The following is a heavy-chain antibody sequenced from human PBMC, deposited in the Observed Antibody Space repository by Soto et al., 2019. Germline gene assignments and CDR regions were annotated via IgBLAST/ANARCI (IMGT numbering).Heavy chain of an antibody. Sequence: QVQLVQSGAEVKKPGASVKVSCKASGYTFTGYYMHWVRQAPGQGLEWMGWINPNSGATNYAQKFQGRVTMTRDTSISTAYMELSRLRSDDTAVYYCARVIHDVAADYWGQGTLVTVSS. CDR2: INPNSGAT. V-gene: IGHV1-2*02. CDR1: GYTFTGYY. CDR3: ARVIHDVAADY. J-gene: IGHJ4*02. D-gene: IGHD3-16*01.